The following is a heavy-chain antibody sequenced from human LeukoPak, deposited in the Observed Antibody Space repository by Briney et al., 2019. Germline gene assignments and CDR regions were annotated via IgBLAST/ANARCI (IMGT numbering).Heavy chain of an antibody. D-gene: IGHD6-13*01. CDR2: ISASGGST. V-gene: IGHV3-23*01. J-gene: IGHJ6*02. CDR1: GFTFSSSA. Sequence: GGSLRLSCAASGFTFSSSAMSWVRQVPGKGLEWVSGISASGGSTSYADSVRGRFTISRDNSKNTLYVQMNSLRAEDTAVYYCARERIAAAAPYYYYGMDVWGQGTTVTVSS. CDR3: ARERIAAAAPYYYYGMDV.